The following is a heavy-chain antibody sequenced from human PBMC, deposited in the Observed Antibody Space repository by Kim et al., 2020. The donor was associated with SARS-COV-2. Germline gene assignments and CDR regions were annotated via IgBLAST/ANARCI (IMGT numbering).Heavy chain of an antibody. Sequence: KRRFTISRENAKNSLYLQMNSRRAGDTAVYYCARGFRYYDSSGYYYYFDYWGQGTLVTVSS. D-gene: IGHD3-22*01. CDR3: ARGFRYYDSSGYYYYFDY. V-gene: IGHV3-13*01. J-gene: IGHJ4*02.